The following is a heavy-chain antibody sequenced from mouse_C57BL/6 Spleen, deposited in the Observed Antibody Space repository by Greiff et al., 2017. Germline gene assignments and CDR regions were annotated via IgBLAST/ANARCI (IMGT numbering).Heavy chain of an antibody. V-gene: IGHV5-17*01. J-gene: IGHJ3*01. D-gene: IGHD1-1*01. CDR1: GFTFSDYG. CDR2: ISSGSSTI. CDR3: ASPITTVVPFAY. Sequence: EVMLVESGGGLVKPGGSLKLSCAASGFTFSDYGMHWVRQAPEKGLEWVAYISSGSSTIYYADTVKGRFTISRDNAKNTLFLQMTSLRSEDTAMFYCASPITTVVPFAYWGQGTLVTVSA.